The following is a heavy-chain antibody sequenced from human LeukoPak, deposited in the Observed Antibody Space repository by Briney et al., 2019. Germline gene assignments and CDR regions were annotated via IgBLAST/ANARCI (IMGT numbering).Heavy chain of an antibody. CDR2: ISYDGSNK. D-gene: IGHD2-2*01. Sequence: GGSLRLSCVASGFTFSNYAVHWVRQAPGKGLEWVAVISYDGSNKYYADSVKGRFTISRDNSKNTLYVQMNSLRTVDTAVYYCARGGPYCSSTSCYSTTDGFDYWGQGTLVTVSS. V-gene: IGHV3-30-3*01. CDR3: ARGGPYCSSTSCYSTTDGFDY. CDR1: GFTFSNYA. J-gene: IGHJ4*02.